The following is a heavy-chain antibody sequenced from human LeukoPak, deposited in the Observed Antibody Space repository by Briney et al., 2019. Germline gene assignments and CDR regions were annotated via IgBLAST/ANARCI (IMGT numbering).Heavy chain of an antibody. CDR1: GDSISGYS. CDR2: IYYSGST. CDR3: ARIFRSGWYYFDY. V-gene: IGHV4-59*01. J-gene: IGHJ4*02. Sequence: SETLSLTCTVSGDSISGYSWSWVRQPPGKGLEWVAYIYYSGSTNYNPSLKSRVTMSVDTSKNQFSLKLSSVTAADTAVYYCARIFRSGWYYFDYWGQGTLVTVSS. D-gene: IGHD6-19*01.